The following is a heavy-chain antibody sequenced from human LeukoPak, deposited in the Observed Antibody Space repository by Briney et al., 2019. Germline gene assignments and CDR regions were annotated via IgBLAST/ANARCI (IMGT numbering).Heavy chain of an antibody. CDR1: GGTFSSYA. D-gene: IGHD3-16*02. V-gene: IGHV1-69*05. J-gene: IGHJ4*02. Sequence: ASVKVSCKASGGTFSSYAISWVRQAPGQGLEWMGGIIPIFGTANYAQKLQGRVTMTTDTSTSTAYMELRSLRSDDTAVYYCARDKRGKGSYRGTFDYWGQGTLVTVSS. CDR2: IIPIFGTA. CDR3: ARDKRGKGSYRGTFDY.